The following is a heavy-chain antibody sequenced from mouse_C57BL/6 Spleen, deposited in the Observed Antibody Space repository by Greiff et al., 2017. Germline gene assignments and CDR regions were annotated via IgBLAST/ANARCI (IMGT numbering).Heavy chain of an antibody. V-gene: IGHV1-55*01. Sequence: QVQLQQPGAELVKPGASVKMSCKASGYTFTSYWITWVKQRPGQGLEWIGDIYPGSGSTNYNEKFKSKATLTVDTSSSTAYMQLSSLTSEYSAVYYCAIKGICYGNLDYAMGDWGQGTSVTVSS. CDR3: AIKGICYGNLDYAMGD. D-gene: IGHD2-1*01. CDR1: GYTFTSYW. CDR2: IYPGSGST. J-gene: IGHJ4*01.